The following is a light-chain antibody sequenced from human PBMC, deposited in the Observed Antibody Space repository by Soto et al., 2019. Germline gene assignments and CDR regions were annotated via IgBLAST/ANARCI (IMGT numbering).Light chain of an antibody. CDR2: EVS. V-gene: IGLV2-14*01. Sequence: QSVLTQPASVSGSPGQSITIACSGTSSDVGGYNYVSWFQQHPGKAPKLLIYEVSNRPSGVSNRFSASKSGNTASLTISGLQAEDEATYYCSSYSSNSTLVFGTGTKLTVL. J-gene: IGLJ1*01. CDR1: SSDVGGYNY. CDR3: SSYSSNSTLV.